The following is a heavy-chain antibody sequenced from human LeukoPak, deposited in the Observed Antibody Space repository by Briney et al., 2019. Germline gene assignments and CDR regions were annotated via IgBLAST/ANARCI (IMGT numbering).Heavy chain of an antibody. V-gene: IGHV3-7*01. CDR1: GFTFSNFL. CDR2: INEDGSRE. J-gene: IGHJ4*02. Sequence: GGSLRLSCAASGFTFSNFLMTWVRHSPGKGLEWVASINEDGSRELYVDSAKGRFSISRDNANNALSPQMNSLRVEDTAVYYCARDPPRRSDFWGQGTLVTVSS. CDR3: ARDPPRRSDF.